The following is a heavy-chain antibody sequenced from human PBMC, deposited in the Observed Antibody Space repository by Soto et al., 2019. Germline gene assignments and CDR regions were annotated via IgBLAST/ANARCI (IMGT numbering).Heavy chain of an antibody. Sequence: SETLSLTCTVSGGSISSSSYYWGWIRQPPGKGLEWIGSFYYSGSTYYNPSLKSRVTISVDTSKNQFSLKLSSVTAADTAVYYCARHVRTAMVYDYWGQGTLVTVSS. CDR2: FYYSGST. J-gene: IGHJ4*02. CDR3: ARHVRTAMVYDY. CDR1: GGSISSSSYY. D-gene: IGHD5-18*01. V-gene: IGHV4-39*01.